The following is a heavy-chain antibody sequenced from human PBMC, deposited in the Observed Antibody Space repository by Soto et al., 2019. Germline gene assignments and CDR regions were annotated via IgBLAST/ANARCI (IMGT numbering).Heavy chain of an antibody. J-gene: IGHJ6*02. CDR3: ASADPDFLTTYSYIMDF. CDR2: ISAYNGNT. Sequence: ASVKVSCKASGYTFTSYGISWVRQAPGQGLEWMGWISAYNGNTNYAQKLQGRVTMTTDTSTSTAYMELRSLRSEDTAVYYCASADPDFLTTYSYIMDFWGQGTTVTVSS. D-gene: IGHD3-9*01. V-gene: IGHV1-18*04. CDR1: GYTFTSYG.